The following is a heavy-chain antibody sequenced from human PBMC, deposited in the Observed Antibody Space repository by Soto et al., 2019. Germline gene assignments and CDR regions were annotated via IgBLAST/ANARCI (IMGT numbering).Heavy chain of an antibody. J-gene: IGHJ6*02. CDR3: AKGRNGVDV. V-gene: IGHV3-23*01. CDR1: GFTFSSYA. CDR2: ITEDGGGT. Sequence: GALRLSCAASGFTFSSYAMTWVRQAPGKGLEWVSAITEDGGGTYYADSVKGRFTISRDNSKNTLYLQMNSLRAEDTAIFYCAKGRNGVDVWGRGTTVTVSS.